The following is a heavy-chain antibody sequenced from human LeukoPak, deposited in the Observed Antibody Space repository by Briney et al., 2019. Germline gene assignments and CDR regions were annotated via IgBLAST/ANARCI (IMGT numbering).Heavy chain of an antibody. CDR3: ARQAARRGLD. CDR2: IYYSGST. Sequence: KSSETLSLTCTVSGGSISSSSYYWGWIRQPPGKGLEWIGSIYYSGSTYYNPSLKSRVTISVDTSKNQFSLKLSSVTAADTAVYYCARQAARRGLDWGQGTLVTVSS. J-gene: IGHJ4*02. V-gene: IGHV4-39*01. D-gene: IGHD6-6*01. CDR1: GGSISSSSYY.